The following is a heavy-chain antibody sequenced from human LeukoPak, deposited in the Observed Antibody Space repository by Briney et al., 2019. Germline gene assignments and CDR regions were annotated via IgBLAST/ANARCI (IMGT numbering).Heavy chain of an antibody. CDR3: AKDRIYADGLWDFDY. CDR2: ILVNGGT. Sequence: GGSLRLSCIASGFTFSTYTMSWVRQAPGEGLKWVSGILVNGGTYYTDSVKGRFTISRDNSKNTLYLQMNSLRADDTAVYYCAKDRIYADGLWDFDYWGQGTLVTVSS. J-gene: IGHJ4*02. CDR1: GFTFSTYT. D-gene: IGHD3-10*01. V-gene: IGHV3-23*01.